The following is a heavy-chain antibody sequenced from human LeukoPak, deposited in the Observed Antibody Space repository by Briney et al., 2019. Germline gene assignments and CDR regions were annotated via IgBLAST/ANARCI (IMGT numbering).Heavy chain of an antibody. Sequence: ASVKVSCKASGYTFTSYGISWVRQAPGQGLEWMGWISAYNGNTNYAQKLQGRVTTTTDTSTSTAYMELRSLRSDDTAVYYCARAILRYFDWLPNCDYWGQGTLVTVSS. CDR1: GYTFTSYG. D-gene: IGHD3-9*01. J-gene: IGHJ4*02. CDR2: ISAYNGNT. CDR3: ARAILRYFDWLPNCDY. V-gene: IGHV1-18*01.